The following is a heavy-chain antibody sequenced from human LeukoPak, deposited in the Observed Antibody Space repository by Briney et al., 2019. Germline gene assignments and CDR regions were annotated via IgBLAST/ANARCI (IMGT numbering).Heavy chain of an antibody. Sequence: ASVKVSCKASGYTFTSYGISWVRQAPGQGLEWMGWISAYNGNTNYAQKLQGRVTMTTDTSTSTAYMELRSLRSGDTAVYYCGRTTVTTYVDYWGQGTLVTVSS. V-gene: IGHV1-18*01. CDR1: GYTFTSYG. CDR2: ISAYNGNT. D-gene: IGHD4-11*01. CDR3: GRTTVTTYVDY. J-gene: IGHJ4*02.